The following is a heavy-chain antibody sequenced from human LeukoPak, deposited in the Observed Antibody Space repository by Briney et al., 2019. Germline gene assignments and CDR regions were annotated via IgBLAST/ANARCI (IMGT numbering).Heavy chain of an antibody. J-gene: IGHJ3*02. CDR1: GYTFTGYY. Sequence: ASVKVSCKASGYTFTGYYMHWVRQAPGQGLEWMGWINPNSGGTNYAQKFQGRVTMTRDTSISTAYMELSRLRPDDTAVYYCAVVVVAANAFDIWGQGTMVTVSS. D-gene: IGHD2-15*01. V-gene: IGHV1-2*02. CDR2: INPNSGGT. CDR3: AVVVVAANAFDI.